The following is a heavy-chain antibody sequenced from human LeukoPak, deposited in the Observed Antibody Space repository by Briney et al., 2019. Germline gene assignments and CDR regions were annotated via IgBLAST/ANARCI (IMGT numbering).Heavy chain of an antibody. V-gene: IGHV4-59*01. Sequence: SETLSLTCTVSGGSISSYYWSWIRQPPGKGLEWIGYICYSGSTNYNPSLKNRVTISVDTSNNQFSLKLSSVTAADTAVYYCARENTMVRGAFDAFDIWGQGTMVTVSS. CDR1: GGSISSYY. D-gene: IGHD3-10*01. CDR2: ICYSGST. J-gene: IGHJ3*02. CDR3: ARENTMVRGAFDAFDI.